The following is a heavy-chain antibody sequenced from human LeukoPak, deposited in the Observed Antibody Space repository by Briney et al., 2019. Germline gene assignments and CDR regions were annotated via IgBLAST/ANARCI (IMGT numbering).Heavy chain of an antibody. CDR2: IRYDGSNK. Sequence: GGSLRLSCAASGFTFSSYGMHWVRQAPGKGLEWVTFIRYDGSNKYYADSVKGRFTISRDNSKNTLYLQMNSLRPEDTAVYYCARDGPSTYYDFWSGYYPWFDPWGQGTLVTVSS. CDR3: ARDGPSTYYDFWSGYYPWFDP. CDR1: GFTFSSYG. V-gene: IGHV3-30*02. J-gene: IGHJ5*02. D-gene: IGHD3-3*01.